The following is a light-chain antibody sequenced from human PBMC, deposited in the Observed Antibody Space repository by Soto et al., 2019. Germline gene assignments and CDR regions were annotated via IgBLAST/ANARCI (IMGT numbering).Light chain of an antibody. CDR2: KAS. Sequence: DIQMTQSPSTLSASVGDRVTITCRASQSISSWLAWYQQKPGKAPKLLIYKASSLESRVPSRFSGSGSGTEFTLTISRLQPDDFATYYCQQYNSYPLTFGGGTKVEIK. J-gene: IGKJ4*01. V-gene: IGKV1-5*03. CDR1: QSISSW. CDR3: QQYNSYPLT.